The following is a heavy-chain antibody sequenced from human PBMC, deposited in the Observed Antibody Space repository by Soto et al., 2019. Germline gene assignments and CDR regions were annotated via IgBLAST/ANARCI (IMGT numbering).Heavy chain of an antibody. D-gene: IGHD4-17*01. J-gene: IGHJ4*02. Sequence: GGSLRLSCAAYGFTFSNAWMSWVRQAQGKGLEWVGRIKSKTDGGTTDYAAPVKGRFTISRDDSKNTLYLQMNSLKTEATAVYYCTTHYGDYFDYWGQGTLVTVSS. V-gene: IGHV3-15*01. CDR2: IKSKTDGGTT. CDR1: GFTFSNAW. CDR3: TTHYGDYFDY.